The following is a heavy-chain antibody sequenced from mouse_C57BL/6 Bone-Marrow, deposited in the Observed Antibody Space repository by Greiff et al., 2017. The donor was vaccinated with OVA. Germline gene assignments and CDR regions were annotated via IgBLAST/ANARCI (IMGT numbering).Heavy chain of an antibody. Sequence: EVMLVESGGGLVKPGGSLKLSCAASGFTFSSYAMSWVRQTPEKRLEWVATISDGGRYTYYPDNVKGRFTISRDNAKNNLYLQMSHLKSEDTAMYYCARGKGGYSLDYWGQGTTLTVSS. D-gene: IGHD2-3*01. CDR1: GFTFSSYA. V-gene: IGHV5-4*03. J-gene: IGHJ2*01. CDR3: ARGKGGYSLDY. CDR2: ISDGGRYT.